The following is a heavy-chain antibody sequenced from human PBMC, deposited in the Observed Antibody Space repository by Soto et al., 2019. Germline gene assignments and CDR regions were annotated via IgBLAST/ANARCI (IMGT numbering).Heavy chain of an antibody. CDR3: ARDGEVTMVRGVSPNFDY. Sequence: QVQLVQSGAEVKKPGSSVKVSCKASGGTFSSYAISWVRQAPGQGLEWMGGIIPIFGTANYAQKFQGRVTITADESTSTAYMELSRLRSEDTAVYYCARDGEVTMVRGVSPNFDYWGQGTLVTVSS. D-gene: IGHD3-10*01. CDR1: GGTFSSYA. J-gene: IGHJ4*02. V-gene: IGHV1-69*01. CDR2: IIPIFGTA.